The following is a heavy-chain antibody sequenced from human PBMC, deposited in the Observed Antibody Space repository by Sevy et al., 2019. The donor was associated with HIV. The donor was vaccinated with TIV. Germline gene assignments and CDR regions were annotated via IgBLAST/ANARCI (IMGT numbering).Heavy chain of an antibody. D-gene: IGHD6-19*01. CDR3: ARASGWFSFDY. J-gene: IGHJ4*02. Sequence: GGSLRLSCAASGFTFSSYVMHWVRQAPGKGLEWVAVIWYDGSNKYYADSVKGRFTISRDNSKNTLYLQMNSLRAEDTAVYYCARASGWFSFDYWGQGTLVTVSS. V-gene: IGHV3-33*01. CDR1: GFTFSSYV. CDR2: IWYDGSNK.